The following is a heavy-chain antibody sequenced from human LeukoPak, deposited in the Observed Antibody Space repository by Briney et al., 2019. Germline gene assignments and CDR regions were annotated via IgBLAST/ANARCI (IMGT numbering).Heavy chain of an antibody. CDR2: INPNSGGT. V-gene: IGHV1-2*02. D-gene: IGHD4-17*01. Sequence: GASVKVSCKASGYTFTSYYMHWVRQAPGQGLEWMGWINPNSGGTNYAQKFQGRVTMTRDTSISTAYMELSRLRSDDTAVYYRARGETVTALYYYYMDVWGKGTTVTVSS. J-gene: IGHJ6*03. CDR3: ARGETVTALYYYYMDV. CDR1: GYTFTSYY.